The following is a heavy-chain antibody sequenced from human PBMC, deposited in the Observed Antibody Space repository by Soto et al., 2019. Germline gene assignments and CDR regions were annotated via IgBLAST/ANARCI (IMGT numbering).Heavy chain of an antibody. J-gene: IGHJ4*02. CDR3: AADTPDFSGWSY. D-gene: IGHD6-19*01. CDR2: IVVGSGNT. V-gene: IGHV1-58*01. Sequence: SVKVSCKASGFTFTSSAVQWVRQARGQRLEWIGWIVVGSGNTNYAQKFQERVTITRDMSTSTAYMELSSLRSEDTAVYYCAADTPDFSGWSYWGQGTLVTVSS. CDR1: GFTFTSSA.